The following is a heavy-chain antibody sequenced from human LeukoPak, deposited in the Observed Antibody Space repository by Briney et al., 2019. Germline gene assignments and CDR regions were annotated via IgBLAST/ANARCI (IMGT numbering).Heavy chain of an antibody. CDR1: GYTFTGYY. CDR2: INPNSGGT. Sequence: ASVKVSCKASGYTFTGYYMHWVRQAPGQGLEWMGWINPNSGGTNYAQKFQGRVTMTRDTSISTAYMELSRLRSDDTAVYYCARGEGYQLPLYDAFDIWGQGTMVTVSS. CDR3: ARGEGYQLPLYDAFDI. D-gene: IGHD2-2*01. V-gene: IGHV1-2*02. J-gene: IGHJ3*02.